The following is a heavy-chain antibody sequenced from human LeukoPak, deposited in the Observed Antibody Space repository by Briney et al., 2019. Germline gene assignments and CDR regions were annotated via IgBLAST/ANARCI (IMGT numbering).Heavy chain of an antibody. CDR1: GFTFSSYE. CDR2: ISSSGSTI. V-gene: IGHV3-48*03. D-gene: IGHD2-15*01. Sequence: GGSLRLSCAASGFTFSSYEMNWVRQAPGRGLEWASYISSSGSTIYYADSVKGRFTISRDNAKNSLYLQMNSLRAEDTAVYYCARDSAATLDYWGQGTLVTVSS. CDR3: ARDSAATLDY. J-gene: IGHJ4*02.